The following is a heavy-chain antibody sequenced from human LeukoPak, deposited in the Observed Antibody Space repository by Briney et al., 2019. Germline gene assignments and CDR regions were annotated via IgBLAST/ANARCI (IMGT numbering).Heavy chain of an antibody. CDR3: VRQRDGWVADY. D-gene: IGHD1-26*01. CDR1: GGSIGSTSYY. J-gene: IGHJ4*02. Sequence: SETLSLTCTVSGGSIGSTSYYWGWIRQPPGKDLEWIGSMYYSGSTYYSPSLKSRVYISVDTSKNQFSLRLSSVTAADTAVYYRVRQRDGWVADYWGQGSLVTVSS. V-gene: IGHV4-39*01. CDR2: MYYSGST.